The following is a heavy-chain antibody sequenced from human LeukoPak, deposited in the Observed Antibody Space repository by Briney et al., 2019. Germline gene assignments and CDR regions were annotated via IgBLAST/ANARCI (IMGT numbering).Heavy chain of an antibody. V-gene: IGHV1-24*01. D-gene: IGHD6-19*01. CDR2: FDPEDGET. Sequence: ASVKVPCKVSGYTLTELSMHWVRQAPGKGLEGMGGFDPEDGETIYAQKFQGRVTMTEDTSTDTAYMELSRLRSEDTAVYYCATLGSGWENWFDPWGQGTLVTVSS. CDR1: GYTLTELS. CDR3: ATLGSGWENWFDP. J-gene: IGHJ5*02.